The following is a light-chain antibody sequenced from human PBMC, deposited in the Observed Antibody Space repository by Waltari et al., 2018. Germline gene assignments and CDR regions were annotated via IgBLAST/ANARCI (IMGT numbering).Light chain of an antibody. J-gene: IGLJ1*01. CDR2: GKN. V-gene: IGLV3-19*01. Sequence: SSDLTQDPAVSVALGQTVRITCQGDSLRSSYATWYQQKPGQAPVLVIFGKNKRPSGIPDRFSGSSSRNTASLTITGAQAEDEADYYCSCRDNSGFRHVFGTGTKVTV. CDR1: SLRSSY. CDR3: SCRDNSGFRHV.